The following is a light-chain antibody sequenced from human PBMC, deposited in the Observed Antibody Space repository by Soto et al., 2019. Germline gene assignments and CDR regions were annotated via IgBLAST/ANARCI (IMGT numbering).Light chain of an antibody. V-gene: IGKV3-15*01. CDR1: QSVTYN. CDR3: QQSKYWPPLN. CDR2: GAF. Sequence: EIVMTQSPATLSVSQGETTTLSCRATQSVTYNLAWYPQKPGQSPRLLIYGAFTTATGIPARSSGSGSGTEFTISISSLRSDDCAVHYDQQSKYWPPLNSGGETKVVIK. J-gene: IGKJ4*01.